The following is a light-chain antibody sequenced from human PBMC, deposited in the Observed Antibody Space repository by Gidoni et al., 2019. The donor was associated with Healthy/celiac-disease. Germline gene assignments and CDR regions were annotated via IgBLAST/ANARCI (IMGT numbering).Light chain of an antibody. CDR2: AAS. J-gene: IGKJ2*01. CDR1: QSISSY. V-gene: IGKV1-39*01. CDR3: QQSYSTPQT. Sequence: DLQTPQPPSSLSASVGDRVTITCRASQSISSYFNWYQQKPGKAPKRLIYAASSLQSGVPSRFSGSGSGTDSTLTISSLQPEDFATYYCQQSYSTPQTFGQGTKLEIK.